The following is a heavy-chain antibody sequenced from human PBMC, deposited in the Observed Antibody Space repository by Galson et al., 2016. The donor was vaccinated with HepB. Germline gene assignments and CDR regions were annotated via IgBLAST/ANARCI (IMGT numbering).Heavy chain of an antibody. Sequence: SLRLSCAASGFAFSNYWMHWVRQVPGKGLVWVSRINGAGSSTNYADSVKGRFTISRDNAKNTLYLQMNSLRVEDAAVYYCAILSVDLVLVMNGVDVWGQGTTVTVSS. CDR1: GFAFSNYW. J-gene: IGHJ6*02. CDR3: AILSVDLVLVMNGVDV. CDR2: INGAGSST. V-gene: IGHV3-74*01. D-gene: IGHD5-12*01.